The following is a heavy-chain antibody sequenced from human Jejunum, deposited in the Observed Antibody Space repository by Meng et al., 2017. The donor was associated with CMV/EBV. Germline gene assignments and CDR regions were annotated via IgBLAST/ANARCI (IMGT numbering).Heavy chain of an antibody. CDR1: GVSSSSYY. D-gene: IGHD3-16*01. J-gene: IGHJ4*02. Sequence: LTCVVFGVSSSSYYWSWLGQPPGKVLEWIGDINHRGSANYNPSLKSRLTILVDTSKQQFSLQLSSVTAADTAVYYCARGITAYGSFNKWGQGTLVTVSS. CDR2: INHRGSA. CDR3: ARGITAYGSFNK. V-gene: IGHV4-34*01.